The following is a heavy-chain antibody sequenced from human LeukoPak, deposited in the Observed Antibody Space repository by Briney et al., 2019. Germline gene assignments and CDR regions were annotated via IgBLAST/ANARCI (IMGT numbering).Heavy chain of an antibody. Sequence: SETLSLTCTVSGGSITGYYWSWIRQPPGKGLEWIGDIYHTGPTNYNPSLKSRVTILVDTSKDQFSLKLSSVTAADTAVYYCTRDPRDWGQGTLVTVSS. CDR3: TRDPRD. CDR2: IYHTGPT. J-gene: IGHJ4*02. V-gene: IGHV4-59*12. CDR1: GGSITGYY.